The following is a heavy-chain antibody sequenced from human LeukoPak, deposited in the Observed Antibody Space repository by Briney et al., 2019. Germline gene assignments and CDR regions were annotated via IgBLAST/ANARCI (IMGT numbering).Heavy chain of an antibody. CDR1: GFTFTSYS. J-gene: IGHJ4*02. V-gene: IGHV3-74*01. CDR2: INRDGSST. CDR3: ARGNFYSGSGSSPLDY. Sequence: GGSLRLSCAASGFTFTSYSMNWVRQAPGKGLVWVSRINRDGSSTNYVDSVKGRFTISRDNAKNTLFLQMDSLRAEDTAVYYCARGNFYSGSGSSPLDYWGQGTLVTVSS. D-gene: IGHD3-10*01.